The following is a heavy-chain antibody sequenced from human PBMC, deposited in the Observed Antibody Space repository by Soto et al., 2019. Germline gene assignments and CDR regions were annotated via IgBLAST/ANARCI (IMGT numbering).Heavy chain of an antibody. V-gene: IGHV3-21*01. CDR3: VRDAHNRYAFDI. J-gene: IGHJ3*02. CDR2: ISASSSSI. CDR1: GFNFINFS. Sequence: DVPLVESGGGLVKPGGSLSLSSGASGFNFINFSMNWVRQAPGKGLEWVSSISASSSSIYYAESVKGRFTVSRDKDNNSLYLQMNSLTAEDTALYYCVRDAHNRYAFDIWGKGTTVTVSS.